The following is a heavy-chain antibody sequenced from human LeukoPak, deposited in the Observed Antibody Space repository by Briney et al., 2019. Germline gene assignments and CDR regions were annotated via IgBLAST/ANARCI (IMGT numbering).Heavy chain of an antibody. V-gene: IGHV3-23*01. D-gene: IGHD5-12*01. Sequence: GGSLRLSCAASGFTFSNYAMSWARQAPGKGLEWVSAISGSGGGTYYADSVKGRFTISRDNSKNTLYLQMNSLRAEDTAVYYCARVSGYDGYWGQGTLVTVSS. J-gene: IGHJ4*02. CDR1: GFTFSNYA. CDR2: ISGSGGGT. CDR3: ARVSGYDGY.